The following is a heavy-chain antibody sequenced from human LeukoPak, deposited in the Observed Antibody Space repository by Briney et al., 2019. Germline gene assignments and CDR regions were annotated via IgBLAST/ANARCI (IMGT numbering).Heavy chain of an antibody. V-gene: IGHV6-1*01. CDR2: TYYRSKWFN. CDR1: GDSVSSNSVA. CDR3: ARGSGYESRGAYYYYYHAMDV. D-gene: IGHD6-19*01. J-gene: IGHJ6*02. Sequence: SETLSLTCAISGDSVSSNSVAWNWIRQSPSRGLEWLGRTYYRSKWFNDYAVSVESRIIINPDTSKNQFSLQLNSVTPEDTAVYYCARGSGYESRGAYYYYYHAMDVWGQGTTVTVSS.